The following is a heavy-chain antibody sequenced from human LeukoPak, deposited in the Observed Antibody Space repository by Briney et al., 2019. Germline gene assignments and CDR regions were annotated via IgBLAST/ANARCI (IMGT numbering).Heavy chain of an antibody. CDR2: IKQDRSEK. D-gene: IGHD1-7*01. CDR1: GFIFSSSW. Sequence: QPGGSLRLSCVASGFIFSSSWMSWVRQAPGKGLEWVANIKQDRSEKDYADSVKGRFTISRDNAKNSLYLQMNSLRAEDTAVYYCASMFNWNYGKDYWGQGTLVTVSS. CDR3: ASMFNWNYGKDY. J-gene: IGHJ4*02. V-gene: IGHV3-7*01.